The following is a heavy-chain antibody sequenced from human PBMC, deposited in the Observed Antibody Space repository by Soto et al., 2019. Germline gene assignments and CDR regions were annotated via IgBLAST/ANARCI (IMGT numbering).Heavy chain of an antibody. CDR2: ISSSSSHT. J-gene: IGHJ4*02. CDR1: GFTFSDYY. Sequence: VQLVESGGGLVKPGGSLRLSCSASGFTFSDYYMTWIRQAPGKGLEWVSYISSSSSHTNYADSVEGRFTISRDNAKNSLYLQMNSLRAEDTAVYYCVRAASELDYWGQGTLVTVSP. D-gene: IGHD5-18*01. V-gene: IGHV3-11*06. CDR3: VRAASELDY.